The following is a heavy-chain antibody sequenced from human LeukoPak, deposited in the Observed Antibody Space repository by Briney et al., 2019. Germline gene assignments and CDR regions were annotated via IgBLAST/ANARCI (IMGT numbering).Heavy chain of an antibody. CDR1: GFTFSSSS. D-gene: IGHD6-6*01. CDR3: ARLTQLARGRY. J-gene: IGHJ4*02. V-gene: IGHV3-7*03. Sequence: AGGSLRLSCAASGFTFSSSSISWVRQAPGKGLEWVANIKQDGSEKYYVDSVKGRFTVSRDNAENSLYLQMSSLRAEDTAVYYCARLTQLARGRYWGQGTLVTVSS. CDR2: IKQDGSEK.